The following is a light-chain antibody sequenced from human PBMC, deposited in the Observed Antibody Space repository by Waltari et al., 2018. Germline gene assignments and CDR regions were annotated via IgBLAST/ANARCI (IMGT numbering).Light chain of an antibody. CDR2: GAS. Sequence: DIQLTQSPSFLSASVGDRVTITCRASQGISSYLSWYQQKPGNAPKLLIYGASTLQSAIPSRFSGIGSGTEFTLPISSLQPEDSATYYCQQLGAYPITFGQGTRVETK. J-gene: IGKJ5*01. CDR3: QQLGAYPIT. CDR1: QGISSY. V-gene: IGKV1-9*01.